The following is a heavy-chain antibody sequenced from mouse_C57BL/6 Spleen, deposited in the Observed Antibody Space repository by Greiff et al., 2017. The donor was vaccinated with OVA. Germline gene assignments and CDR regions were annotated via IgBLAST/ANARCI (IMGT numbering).Heavy chain of an antibody. J-gene: IGHJ3*01. CDR3: TAGLAWFAY. V-gene: IGHV14-4*01. CDR1: GYNITDDY. Sequence: EVQLKQSGAELVRPGASVKLSCTASGYNITDDYMHWVKQRPEQGLEWIGWIDPGNGDTEYDSKFPGKATITADTSSNPAYMQLSSLTSADTAVYYCTAGLAWFAYWGQGTMVTVSA. CDR2: IDPGNGDT. D-gene: IGHD3-3*01.